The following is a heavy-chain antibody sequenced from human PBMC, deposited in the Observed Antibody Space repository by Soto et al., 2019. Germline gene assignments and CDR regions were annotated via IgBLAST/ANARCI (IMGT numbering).Heavy chain of an antibody. CDR2: ISYDGSNK. J-gene: IGHJ6*02. CDR1: GFTFSSYG. Sequence: PGGSLRLSCAASGFTFSSYGMHWVRQAPGKGLEWVAVISYDGSNKYYADSVKGRFTISRDNSKNTLYLQMNSLRAEDTAVYYCAKGGWNQQDLYGMDVWGQGTTVTVSS. V-gene: IGHV3-30*18. D-gene: IGHD1-1*01. CDR3: AKGGWNQQDLYGMDV.